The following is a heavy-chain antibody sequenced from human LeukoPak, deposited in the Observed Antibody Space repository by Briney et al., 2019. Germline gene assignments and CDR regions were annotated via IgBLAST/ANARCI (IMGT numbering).Heavy chain of an antibody. Sequence: SETLSLTCTVSGGSISSGSNYWGWIRQPPGKGLEWIGSIYYSGSTYYNPSLKSRVTISVDTSKNQFSLKLSSVTAADTAVYYCVRHISVIRGETFDFWGQGSLVTVSS. V-gene: IGHV4-39*01. J-gene: IGHJ4*02. CDR3: VRHISVIRGETFDF. D-gene: IGHD3-10*01. CDR1: GGSISSGSNY. CDR2: IYYSGST.